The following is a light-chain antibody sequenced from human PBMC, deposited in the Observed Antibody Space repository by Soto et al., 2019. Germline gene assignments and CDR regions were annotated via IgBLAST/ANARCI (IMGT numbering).Light chain of an antibody. Sequence: QSVLTQRPSASGTPGQRVTISCSGSSSNIGSNYVYWYQQLPGTAPKLLIYSNNQRPSGVPDRFSGSKSGTSASLAISGLRSEDEADYYCAAWDDSLSGQVFGTGTKVTVL. CDR2: SNN. CDR1: SSNIGSNY. V-gene: IGLV1-47*02. CDR3: AAWDDSLSGQV. J-gene: IGLJ1*01.